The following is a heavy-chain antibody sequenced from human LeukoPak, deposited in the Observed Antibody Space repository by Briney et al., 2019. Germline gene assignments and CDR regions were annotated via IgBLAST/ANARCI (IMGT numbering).Heavy chain of an antibody. J-gene: IGHJ3*02. D-gene: IGHD6-19*01. CDR3: ARVMVVVAGYGFDI. CDR1: GFTFSSYW. V-gene: IGHV3-7*01. Sequence: PSGGSLRLSCAASGFTFSSYWMSWVRQAPWKGLEWVANIKQDESEKYYVDSVKGRFTISRDNAKNSLYLQMNSLRAEDTAVYYCARVMVVVAGYGFDIWGQGTMVTVSS. CDR2: IKQDESEK.